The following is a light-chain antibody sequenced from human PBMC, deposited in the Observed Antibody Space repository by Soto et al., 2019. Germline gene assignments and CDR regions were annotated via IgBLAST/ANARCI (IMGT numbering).Light chain of an antibody. J-gene: IGKJ3*01. CDR3: QQYGSSPRFT. CDR1: QSVSSSY. V-gene: IGKV3-20*01. Sequence: EIVLTQSPGTLSLSPGERATLSCRASQSVSSSYLAGYQQKPGQAPWLLIYGASSRATGIPDRFNGSGSGTDFALTISRLETEDFAVYYCQQYGSSPRFTFGPGTKVDIK. CDR2: GAS.